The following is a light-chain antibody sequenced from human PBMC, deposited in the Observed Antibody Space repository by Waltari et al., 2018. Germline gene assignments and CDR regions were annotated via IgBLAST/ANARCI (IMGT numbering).Light chain of an antibody. Sequence: QSALTQPRSVSGSPGQSVTISCTGTSSDVGGYNYVSWYQQHPGKAPKLMIYDVSNRPSGVPDRFSGSKSGNTASLTISGLQAEDEAEYYCCSYAGSYTWVFGGGTKLTVL. J-gene: IGLJ3*02. CDR3: CSYAGSYTWV. CDR1: SSDVGGYNY. CDR2: DVS. V-gene: IGLV2-11*01.